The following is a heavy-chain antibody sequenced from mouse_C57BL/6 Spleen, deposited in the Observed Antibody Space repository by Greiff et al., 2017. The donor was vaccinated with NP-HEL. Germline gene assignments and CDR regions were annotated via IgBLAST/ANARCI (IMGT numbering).Heavy chain of an antibody. CDR1: GYTFTSYW. CDR3: ARQLRLRNYFDY. CDR2: IDPSDSST. V-gene: IGHV1-59*01. Sequence: VQLQQPGAELVRPGTSVKLSCKASGYTFTSYWMHWVKQRPGQGLEWIGVIDPSDSSTNYNQKFKGKATLTVDTSSSTAYMQLSSLASEDSAVYYCARQLRLRNYFDYWGQGTTLTVSS. J-gene: IGHJ2*01. D-gene: IGHD3-2*02.